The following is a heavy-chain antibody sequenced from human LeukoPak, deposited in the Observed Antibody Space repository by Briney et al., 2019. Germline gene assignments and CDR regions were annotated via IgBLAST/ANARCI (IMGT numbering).Heavy chain of an antibody. J-gene: IGHJ5*02. CDR3: AREGYDYVFLAKWFDP. Sequence: ASVKVSCKAFGYTFTSNYMHWVRQAPGQGPEWMGVISPSGGSTTYAQKFQGRVTLTRDMSTSTDYLELSSLRSEDTAVYYCAREGYDYVFLAKWFDPWGQGTLVTVSS. CDR1: GYTFTSNY. CDR2: ISPSGGST. D-gene: IGHD3-16*01. V-gene: IGHV1-46*01.